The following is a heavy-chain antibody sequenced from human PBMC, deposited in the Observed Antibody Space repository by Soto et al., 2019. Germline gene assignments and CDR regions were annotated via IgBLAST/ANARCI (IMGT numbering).Heavy chain of an antibody. CDR3: ARDLDCTNGVCYPPDI. CDR1: GFTFISYW. Sequence: WGSLRLSCAASGFTFISYWMRCVRQSPGKGLFWVSRINSDGSSTSYPDSVKARFTISRDHAKNTLYLQMNSLRAEDTAVYYCARDLDCTNGVCYPPDIWGQGTRVTVS. V-gene: IGHV3-74*01. CDR2: INSDGSST. D-gene: IGHD2-8*01. J-gene: IGHJ3*02.